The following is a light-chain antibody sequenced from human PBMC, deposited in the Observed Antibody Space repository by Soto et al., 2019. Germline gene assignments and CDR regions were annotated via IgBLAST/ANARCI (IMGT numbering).Light chain of an antibody. V-gene: IGKV3-11*01. CDR3: QQRSNWPCT. CDR1: KSVSSY. CDR2: DAS. Sequence: EIVLTQSPATLSLSPGERTTLSCRASKSVSSYLAWYQQKPGQAPRLLIYDASNRATGIPARFSGSGSETDFTLTISSLEPEDFAVYYCQQRSNWPCTFGPGTRLEIK. J-gene: IGKJ5*01.